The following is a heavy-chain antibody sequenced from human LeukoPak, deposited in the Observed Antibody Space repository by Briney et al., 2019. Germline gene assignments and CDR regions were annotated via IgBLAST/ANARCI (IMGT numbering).Heavy chain of an antibody. CDR3: ARVSMEQLVNFDY. V-gene: IGHV4-34*01. Sequence: SETLSLTCAVYGGSFSGYYWSWIRQPPGKGLEWIGEINHSGSTNYNPSLKSRVTISVDTSKNQFSLKLSSVTAADTAVYCCARVSMEQLVNFDYWGQGTLVTVSS. CDR1: GGSFSGYY. J-gene: IGHJ4*02. D-gene: IGHD6-13*01. CDR2: INHSGST.